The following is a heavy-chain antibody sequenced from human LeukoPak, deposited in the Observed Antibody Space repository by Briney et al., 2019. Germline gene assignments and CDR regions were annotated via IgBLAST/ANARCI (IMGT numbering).Heavy chain of an antibody. V-gene: IGHV3-23*01. Sequence: QPGGSLRLSCAASRFSFSNYALSWVRQPPGKGLEWVSAMSGSGGKTYYADAVKGRFTISRDNSKNTLYLQMNSLRAEATAVYLCAKAHGDYSFDYWGQGTLVTVSS. D-gene: IGHD4-17*01. CDR3: AKAHGDYSFDY. J-gene: IGHJ4*02. CDR1: RFSFSNYA. CDR2: MSGSGGKT.